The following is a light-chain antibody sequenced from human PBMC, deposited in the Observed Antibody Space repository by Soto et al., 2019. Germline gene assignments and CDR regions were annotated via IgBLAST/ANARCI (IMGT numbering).Light chain of an antibody. CDR3: MQALQTRT. J-gene: IGKJ2*01. CDR2: MGS. Sequence: DIVMTQSPPSLPVTPGEPASISCRSSQSLLHSTGYNFLDWYLQKPGQSPQILIYMGSNRASGVPDRFIGSGSGTDFTLKFSRVEAEDVGIYFCMQALQTRTFGQGTKLEIK. CDR1: QSLLHSTGYNF. V-gene: IGKV2-28*01.